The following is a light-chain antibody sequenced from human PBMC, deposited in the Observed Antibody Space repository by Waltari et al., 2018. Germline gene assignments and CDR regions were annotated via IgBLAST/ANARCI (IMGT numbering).Light chain of an antibody. Sequence: FALTQPACASGAPGQAVTISCNGPMSEVWRYNLVSWYQQHPGKAPKLMIYEGSKRPSGVSNRFSGSKSGNTASLTISGLQAEDEADYYCCSYAGSLVVFGGGTKLTVL. CDR2: EGS. CDR3: CSYAGSLVV. V-gene: IGLV2-23*01. CDR1: MSEVWRYNL. J-gene: IGLJ2*01.